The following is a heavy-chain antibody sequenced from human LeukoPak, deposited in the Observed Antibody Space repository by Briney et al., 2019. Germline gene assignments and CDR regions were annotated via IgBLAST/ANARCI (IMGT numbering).Heavy chain of an antibody. Sequence: GGSLRLSCAASEFTFSSYSMNWVRQAPGKGLEWVSSISSSSSYIYYADSVKGRFTISRDNAKNLLYLQMNSLRAEDTAVYYCASSYSSSWYPIDYWGQGTLVTVSS. CDR1: EFTFSSYS. CDR2: ISSSSSYI. V-gene: IGHV3-21*01. D-gene: IGHD6-13*01. CDR3: ASSYSSSWYPIDY. J-gene: IGHJ4*02.